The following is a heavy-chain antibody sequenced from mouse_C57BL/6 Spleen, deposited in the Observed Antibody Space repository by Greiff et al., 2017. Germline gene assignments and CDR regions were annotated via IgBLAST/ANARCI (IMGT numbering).Heavy chain of an antibody. V-gene: IGHV5-15*01. CDR3: ARHGQYYGSSYWYFDV. CDR1: GFTFSDYG. D-gene: IGHD1-1*01. Sequence: DVQLVESGGGLVQPGGSLKLSCAASGFTFSDYGMAWVRQAPRKGPEWVAFISNLAYSIYYADTVTGRFTISRENAKNTLYLEMSSLRSEDTAMYYCARHGQYYGSSYWYFDVWGTGTTVTVSS. CDR2: ISNLAYSI. J-gene: IGHJ1*03.